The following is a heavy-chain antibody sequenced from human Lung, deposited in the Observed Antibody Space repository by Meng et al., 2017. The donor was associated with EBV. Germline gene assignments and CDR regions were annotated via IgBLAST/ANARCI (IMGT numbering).Heavy chain of an antibody. CDR2: IYHSGTT. CDR3: ATQESRDGHNPY. J-gene: IGHJ4*02. V-gene: IGHV4-4*02. CDR1: GGSISRSNW. D-gene: IGHD5-24*01. Sequence: GQPQESGPGLAKPSGTLSLTCTVSGGSISRSNWWSWVRQSPQKGLEWIGEIYHSGTTNYNPYLKSRVTILVDKSKTQFSLKLSSVTAADTAVYYCATQESRDGHNPYWGQGTLVTVSS.